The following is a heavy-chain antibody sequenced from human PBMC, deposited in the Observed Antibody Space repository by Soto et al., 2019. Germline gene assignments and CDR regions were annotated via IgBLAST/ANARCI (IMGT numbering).Heavy chain of an antibody. V-gene: IGHV3-49*04. J-gene: IGHJ4*02. D-gene: IGHD3-16*02. CDR1: GFTFGDYA. CDR2: IRSKAYGGTT. Sequence: GGSLRLSCTASGFTFGDYAMSWVRQAPGKGLEWVGFIRSKAYGGTTEYAASVKGRFTISRDDSKSIAYLQMNSLKTEDTAVYYCTRGDYVWGSYRYSPSDYWGQGTLVTVSS. CDR3: TRGDYVWGSYRYSPSDY.